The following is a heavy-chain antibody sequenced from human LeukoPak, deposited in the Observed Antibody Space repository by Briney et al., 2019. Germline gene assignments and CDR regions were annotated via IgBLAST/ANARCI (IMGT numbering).Heavy chain of an antibody. CDR1: GGSISSGGYS. V-gene: IGHV4-30-2*01. CDR3: ARTPAGYFDL. Sequence: SETLSLTCAVSGGSISSGGYSWSWIRQPPGKGLEWIGYIYHSGSTYYNPSLKSRVTISVDRSKNQFSLKLSSVTAADTAVYYCARTPAGYFDLWGRGTLSLSPQ. CDR2: IYHSGST. D-gene: IGHD2-2*01. J-gene: IGHJ2*01.